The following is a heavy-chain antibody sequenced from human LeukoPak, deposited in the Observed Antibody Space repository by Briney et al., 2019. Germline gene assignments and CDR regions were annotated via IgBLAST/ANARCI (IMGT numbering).Heavy chain of an antibody. CDR3: AKAWWSTSSGGDSFGI. D-gene: IGHD6-6*01. V-gene: IGHV3-23*01. CDR1: GFTLSNSA. CDR2: FSGPGKT. Sequence: GGSLRLSCAASGFTLSNSAMSWVRQALGKGLEWVSGFSGPGKTYYADSAKGRFTISRDTSKSTLYLQINSLRAEDTAVYYCAKAWWSTSSGGDSFGIWGQGTMVTVSS. J-gene: IGHJ3*02.